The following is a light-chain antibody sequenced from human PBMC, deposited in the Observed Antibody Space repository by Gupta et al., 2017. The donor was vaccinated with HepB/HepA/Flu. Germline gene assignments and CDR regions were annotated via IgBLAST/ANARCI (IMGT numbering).Light chain of an antibody. V-gene: IGKV1-5*03. CDR2: RAS. Sequence: DIQMTQSPSTLSASVGDRVTITCRASQTISSWLAWYQQRPGKAPKLLIQRASSLESGVPSRFSGDNSGTEFTLTINSLQPDDFATYYCQQETNSSSTFGQGTKVEIK. J-gene: IGKJ1*01. CDR3: QQETNSSST. CDR1: QTISSW.